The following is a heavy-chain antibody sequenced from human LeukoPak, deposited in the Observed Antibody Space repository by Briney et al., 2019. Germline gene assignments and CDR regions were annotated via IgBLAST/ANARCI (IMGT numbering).Heavy chain of an antibody. V-gene: IGHV3-7*01. D-gene: IGHD6-13*01. CDR2: IKQDGSEK. J-gene: IGHJ6*02. Sequence: GGSLRLSCAASGFTFSSYWMSWVRQAPGKGLEWVANIKQDGSEKYYVDSVKGRFTISRDNAKNSLYLQMNSLRAEDTAVYYCANAGRDSSSTISCGMDVWGQGTTVTVSS. CDR1: GFTFSSYW. CDR3: ANAGRDSSSTISCGMDV.